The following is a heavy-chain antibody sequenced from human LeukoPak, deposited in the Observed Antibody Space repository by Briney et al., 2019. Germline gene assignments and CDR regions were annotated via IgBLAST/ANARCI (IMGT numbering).Heavy chain of an antibody. Sequence: PGGSLRLSCAASGFTFSSYAMHWVRQAPGKGLEYVSAISSNGGSTYYANSVKGRFTISRDNSKNTLYLQMGSLRAEDMAVYYCARESPYQLRAFDIWGQGTMVTVS. D-gene: IGHD2-2*01. V-gene: IGHV3-64*01. J-gene: IGHJ3*02. CDR2: ISSNGGST. CDR3: ARESPYQLRAFDI. CDR1: GFTFSSYA.